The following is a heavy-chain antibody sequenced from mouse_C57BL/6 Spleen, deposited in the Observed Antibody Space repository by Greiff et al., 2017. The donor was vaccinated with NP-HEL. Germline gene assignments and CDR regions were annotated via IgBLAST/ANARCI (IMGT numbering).Heavy chain of an antibody. CDR3: ARDRVVAPYWYFDV. J-gene: IGHJ1*03. D-gene: IGHD1-1*01. V-gene: IGHV5-4*01. CDR1: GFTFSSYA. Sequence: EVKLMESGGGLVKPGGSLKLSCAASGFTFSSYAMSWVRQTPEKRLEWVATISDGGSYTYYPDNVKGRFTISRDNAKNNLYLQMSHLKSEDTAMYYCARDRVVAPYWYFDVWGTGTTVTVSS. CDR2: ISDGGSYT.